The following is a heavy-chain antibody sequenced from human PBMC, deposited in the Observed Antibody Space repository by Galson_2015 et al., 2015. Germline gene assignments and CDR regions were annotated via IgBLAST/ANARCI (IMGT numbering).Heavy chain of an antibody. J-gene: IGHJ4*02. V-gene: IGHV3-30*18. D-gene: IGHD3-9*01. Sequence: SLRLSCAASGFTFSSYGMHWVRQAPGKGLEWVAVISYDGSNKYYADSVKGRFTISRDNSKNTLYLQMNSLRAEDTAVYYCAKGHPDYDILTGVDYWGQGTLVTVSS. CDR3: AKGHPDYDILTGVDY. CDR1: GFTFSSYG. CDR2: ISYDGSNK.